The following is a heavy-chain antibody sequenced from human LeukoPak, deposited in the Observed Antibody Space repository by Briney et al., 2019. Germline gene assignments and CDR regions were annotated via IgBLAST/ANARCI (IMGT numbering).Heavy chain of an antibody. CDR1: GYSFTTYW. Sequence: GESLKISCRGSGYSFTTYWIGWVRQMPGKGLEWMGIIYPGDSDARYTPSFQGQVTMSVDKSMKTAYLQWSSLKASDTAMYYCARRENYYGSGSYFADAFDFWGQGTMVTVSS. J-gene: IGHJ3*01. D-gene: IGHD3-10*01. CDR3: ARRENYYGSGSYFADAFDF. CDR2: IYPGDSDA. V-gene: IGHV5-51*01.